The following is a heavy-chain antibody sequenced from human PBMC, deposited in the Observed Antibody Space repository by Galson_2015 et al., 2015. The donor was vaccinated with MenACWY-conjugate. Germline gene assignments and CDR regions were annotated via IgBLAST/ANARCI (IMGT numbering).Heavy chain of an antibody. V-gene: IGHV1-18*01. D-gene: IGHD4-11*01. J-gene: IGHJ6*03. Sequence: SVKVSCKASGYTFSSYGISWVRQAPGQGLEWMGWSSNYNGNTNYAERFQGRVTMTTDTSTSTAYMELRNLRSDDTAVYYCARSKSAWPTYYDYYYMDVWGTGITVTVSS. CDR3: ARSKSAWPTYYDYYYMDV. CDR2: SSNYNGNT. CDR1: GYTFSSYG.